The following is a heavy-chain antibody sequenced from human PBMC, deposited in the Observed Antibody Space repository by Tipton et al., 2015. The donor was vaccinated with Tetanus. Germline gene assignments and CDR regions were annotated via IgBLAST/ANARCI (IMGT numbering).Heavy chain of an antibody. J-gene: IGHJ4*02. V-gene: IGHV3-30-3*01. CDR2: ITFDGGTK. Sequence: RSLRLSCAASGFTFTRYAMHWVRQAPGKGLEWVAVITFDGGTKYYADSVKGRFTLSRDNSQNTLYLQMNSLKVEDTAVYYCAREGSGQDFDYWGRGTLVTVSS. CDR1: GFTFTRYA. CDR3: AREGSGQDFDY. D-gene: IGHD3-10*01.